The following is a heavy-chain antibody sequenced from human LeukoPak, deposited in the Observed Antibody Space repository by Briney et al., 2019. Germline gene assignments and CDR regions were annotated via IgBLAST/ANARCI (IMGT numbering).Heavy chain of an antibody. CDR3: ARLNYYGSGSYYRGSQRAFDY. D-gene: IGHD3-10*01. Sequence: SETLSLTCTVSGGSISSSSYYWGWIRQPPGKGLEWIGRIYYSGSTYYSPSLTSPVTISVDTSKNQFSLKLSSVTAADTAVYYRARLNYYGSGSYYRGSQRAFDYWGQGTLVTVSS. J-gene: IGHJ4*02. V-gene: IGHV4-39*01. CDR1: GGSISSSSYY. CDR2: IYYSGST.